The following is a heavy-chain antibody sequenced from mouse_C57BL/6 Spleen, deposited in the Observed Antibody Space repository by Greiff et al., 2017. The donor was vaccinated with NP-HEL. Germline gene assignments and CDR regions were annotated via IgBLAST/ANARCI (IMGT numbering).Heavy chain of an antibody. CDR2: ILPGSGST. D-gene: IGHD2-4*01. J-gene: IGHJ1*03. CDR1: GYTFTGYW. V-gene: IGHV1-9*01. Sequence: QVQLQQSGAELMKPGASVKLSCKATGYTFTGYWIEWVKQRPGHGLEWIGEILPGSGSTNYNEKFKGKATFTADTSSNTAYMQLSSLTTEDSAIYYCARGDYDYDGVLYWYFDVWGTGTTVTVSS. CDR3: ARGDYDYDGVLYWYFDV.